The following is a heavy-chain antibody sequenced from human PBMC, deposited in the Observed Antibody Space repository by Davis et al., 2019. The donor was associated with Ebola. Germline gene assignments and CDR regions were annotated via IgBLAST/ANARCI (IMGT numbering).Heavy chain of an antibody. Sequence: GESLKISCAASGFTFSSYWMSWVRQAPGKGLEWVSSISSSSSYIYYADSVKGRFTISRDNAKNSLYLQMNSLRAEDTAVYYCARGGIVVVPAAMNPYYYYGMDVWGQGTTVTVSS. J-gene: IGHJ6*02. CDR2: ISSSSSYI. CDR3: ARGGIVVVPAAMNPYYYYGMDV. CDR1: GFTFSSYW. D-gene: IGHD2-2*01. V-gene: IGHV3-21*01.